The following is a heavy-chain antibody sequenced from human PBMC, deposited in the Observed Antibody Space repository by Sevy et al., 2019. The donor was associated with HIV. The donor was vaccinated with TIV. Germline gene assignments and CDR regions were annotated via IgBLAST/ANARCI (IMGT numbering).Heavy chain of an antibody. Sequence: GEALKISCKGSGYSFTSYWISWVRQMPGKGLEWMGRIDPSDSYTNYSPSFQGHVTISADKSISTAYLQWSSLKASDTAMYYCARLYGPDIVVVPAATTGDYYYYYMDVWGKGTTVTVSS. CDR3: ARLYGPDIVVVPAATTGDYYYYYMDV. CDR2: IDPSDSYT. D-gene: IGHD2-2*01. V-gene: IGHV5-10-1*01. J-gene: IGHJ6*03. CDR1: GYSFTSYW.